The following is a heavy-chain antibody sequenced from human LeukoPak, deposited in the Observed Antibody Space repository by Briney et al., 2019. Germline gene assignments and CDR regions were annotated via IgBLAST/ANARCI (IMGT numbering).Heavy chain of an antibody. V-gene: IGHV1-46*01. Sequence: PEASVKVSCKASGYTFTSNYMHWVRQAPGQGLEWMGIINPSDGSANSAQKFQGRVTMTRDTSTSTVYMELSSLRSEDTAVYYCARDRGKVVIATYWYFDLWGRGTLVTVSS. J-gene: IGHJ2*01. CDR3: ARDRGKVVIATYWYFDL. CDR2: INPSDGSA. D-gene: IGHD3-22*01. CDR1: GYTFTSNY.